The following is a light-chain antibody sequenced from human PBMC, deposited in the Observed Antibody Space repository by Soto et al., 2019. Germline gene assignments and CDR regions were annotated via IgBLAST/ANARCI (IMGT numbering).Light chain of an antibody. CDR2: GNI. Sequence: QSVLTQPPSVSGAPGQRVTISCTGSSSNIGAGYDVHWYQQRPGTAPKLLIFGNINRPSGVPDRFSGSKSGTSASLAITGLQAEDEGDYYCASWDDSLNGPVFGTGTKVTVL. J-gene: IGLJ1*01. CDR3: ASWDDSLNGPV. V-gene: IGLV1-40*01. CDR1: SSNIGAGYD.